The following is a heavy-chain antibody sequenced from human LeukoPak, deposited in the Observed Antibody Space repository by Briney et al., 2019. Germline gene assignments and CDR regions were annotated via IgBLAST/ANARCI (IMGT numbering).Heavy chain of an antibody. CDR1: VGSIISGSYY. CDR3: ARAEINDYIRY. CDR2: IYTSGCT. D-gene: IGHD4-11*01. J-gene: IGHJ4*02. Sequence: SEALSLTRMGSVGSIISGSYYGSWTRHPAGKGLEWIGRIYTSGCTNYNPSRNSRVTISVHTSKNQFSLKLSSVTAADTSMYYCARAEINDYIRYWGQGIPVTVSS. V-gene: IGHV4-61*02.